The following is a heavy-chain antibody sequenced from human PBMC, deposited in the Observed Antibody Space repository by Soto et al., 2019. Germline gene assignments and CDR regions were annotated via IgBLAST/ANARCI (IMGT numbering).Heavy chain of an antibody. CDR3: AIQRSGGVY. D-gene: IGHD2-15*01. CDR1: GYSFTANS. CDR2: INPNNGGT. Sequence: QVHLVQSGAEVKKPGASVKVSCKASGYSFTANSMHWVRQAPGQGLEWMGWINPNNGGTNYARKFQGWVTMTRDTSISTAYMDLTRLKSDDTAVYYWAIQRSGGVYWGQGTLVTVSS. V-gene: IGHV1-2*04. J-gene: IGHJ4*02.